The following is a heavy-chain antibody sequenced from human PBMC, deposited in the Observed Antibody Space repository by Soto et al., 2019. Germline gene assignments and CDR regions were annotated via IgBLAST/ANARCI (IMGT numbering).Heavy chain of an antibody. CDR2: ISSSGSTK. CDR1: GFTFSDYY. J-gene: IGHJ6*02. Sequence: QVQLVESGGGLVKPGGSLRLSCAASGFTFSDYYMSWIRQAPGTGLQWASYISSSGSTKYYADSVKCRFTISRDNAKNSVYLQMNSLRAEDTAVYYCARAYSSGWFYGMDVWGQGTTVTVSS. CDR3: ARAYSSGWFYGMDV. D-gene: IGHD6-19*01. V-gene: IGHV3-11*01.